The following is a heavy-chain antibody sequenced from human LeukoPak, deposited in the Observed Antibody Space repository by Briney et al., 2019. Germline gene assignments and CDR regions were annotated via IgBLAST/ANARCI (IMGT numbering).Heavy chain of an antibody. V-gene: IGHV1-18*04. J-gene: IGHJ4*02. CDR2: ISAYNGNT. CDR1: GYTFTGYY. Sequence: LWASVKVSCKASGYTFTGYYMHWVRQARGQGLEWMGWISAYNGNTNYAQKLQGRVTMTTDTSTSTAYMELRSLRSDDTAVYYCASSIVGATSPFDYWGQGTLVTVSS. CDR3: ASSIVGATSPFDY. D-gene: IGHD1-26*01.